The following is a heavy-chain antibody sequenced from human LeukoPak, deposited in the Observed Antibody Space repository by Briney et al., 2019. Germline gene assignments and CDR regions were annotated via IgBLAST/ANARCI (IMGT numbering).Heavy chain of an antibody. V-gene: IGHV3-7*01. CDR1: GFTFARYW. J-gene: IGHJ6*03. CDR3: ARDKAAGPDYYYYYYMDV. Sequence: PGGSLRLSCAASGFTFARYWMSWVRQAPGKGLEWVANINEDGSQKYFVDSVKGRFTISRDNAKNSLYLQMNSLRVEDTAVYYCARDKAAGPDYYYYYYMDVWGKGTTVTVSS. CDR2: INEDGSQK. D-gene: IGHD6-13*01.